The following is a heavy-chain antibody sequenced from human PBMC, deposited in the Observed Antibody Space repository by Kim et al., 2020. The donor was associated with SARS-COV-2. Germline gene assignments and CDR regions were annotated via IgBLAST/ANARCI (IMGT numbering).Heavy chain of an antibody. D-gene: IGHD3-22*01. CDR2: INPSGGST. CDR3: ARSRAVYYDSSPYGRDV. CDR1: GYTFTSYY. V-gene: IGHV1-46*01. Sequence: ASVKVSCKASGYTFTSYYMHWVRQAPGQGLEWMGIINPSGGSTSYAQKFQGRVTMTRDTSTSTVYMELSSLRSEDTAVYYCARSRAVYYDSSPYGRDVWGQGTTVTVSS. J-gene: IGHJ6*01.